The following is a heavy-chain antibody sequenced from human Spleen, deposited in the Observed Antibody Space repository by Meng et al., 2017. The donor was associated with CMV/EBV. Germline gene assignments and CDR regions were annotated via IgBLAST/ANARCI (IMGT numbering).Heavy chain of an antibody. D-gene: IGHD6-13*01. Sequence: TFSSFAISWVRQAPGQGLEWMGGIIPAFGTTNYAQEFQGRVTIITDESTSTAYMQLSSLRSEDTAIYYCARVVQPYSSSLYDWYFDLWGRGSLVTVSS. CDR2: IIPAFGTT. CDR3: ARVVQPYSSSLYDWYFDL. J-gene: IGHJ2*01. V-gene: IGHV1-69*05. CDR1: TFSSFA.